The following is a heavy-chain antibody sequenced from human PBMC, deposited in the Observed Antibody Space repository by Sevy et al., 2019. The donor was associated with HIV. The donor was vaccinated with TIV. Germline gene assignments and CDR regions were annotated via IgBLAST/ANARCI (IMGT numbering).Heavy chain of an antibody. Sequence: GGSLRLSCAASGFTFSSYAMNWVRQAPGKGLEWVSSINAISSNTYYTDSVKGRFTISRDNADNSLYLQMNSMRAEDTAVYYCARDLFSVGNAVYGYWGQGTLVTVSS. CDR1: GFTFSSYA. J-gene: IGHJ4*02. D-gene: IGHD2-15*01. CDR3: ARDLFSVGNAVYGY. V-gene: IGHV3-21*01. CDR2: INAISSNT.